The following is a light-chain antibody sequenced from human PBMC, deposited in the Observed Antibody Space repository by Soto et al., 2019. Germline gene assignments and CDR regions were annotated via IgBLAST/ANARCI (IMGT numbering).Light chain of an antibody. Sequence: QSVLTQPPSASGTPGQRVTISCSGSSSNIGSKTVNWYQQLPGTVPKLLIDNSYQRPSGVPDRFSGSKSGTSASLAISGLQSEDEVDYYCAAWDASLNGYVFGAGTKVTVL. J-gene: IGLJ1*01. V-gene: IGLV1-44*01. CDR3: AAWDASLNGYV. CDR1: SSNIGSKT. CDR2: NSY.